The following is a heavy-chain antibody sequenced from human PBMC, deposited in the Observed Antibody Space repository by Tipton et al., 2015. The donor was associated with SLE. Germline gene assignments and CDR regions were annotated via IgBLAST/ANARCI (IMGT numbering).Heavy chain of an antibody. Sequence: TLFLTCAVYGGSFSGYYWSWIRQPPGKGLEWIGEINHSGSTNYNPSLQSRVTISVDTSKNQFSLKLSSVTTADTAVYYCARHPPREQLVFGYFDLWGRGTLVTVSS. CDR3: ARHPPREQLVFGYFDL. J-gene: IGHJ2*01. CDR1: GGSFSGYY. V-gene: IGHV4-34*01. D-gene: IGHD6-13*01. CDR2: INHSGST.